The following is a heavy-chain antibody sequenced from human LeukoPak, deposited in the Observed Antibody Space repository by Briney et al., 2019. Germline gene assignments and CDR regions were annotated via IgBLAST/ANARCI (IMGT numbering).Heavy chain of an antibody. CDR3: ARLGWEGGDY. Sequence: SETLSLTCAVSGGSISSSNWWSWIRQPPGKGLEWIGEINHSGSTNYNPSLKSRATISVDTSKNQFSLKLSSVTAADTAVYYCARLGWEGGDYWGQGTLVTVSS. J-gene: IGHJ4*02. CDR2: INHSGST. V-gene: IGHV4-4*02. D-gene: IGHD1-26*01. CDR1: GGSISSSNW.